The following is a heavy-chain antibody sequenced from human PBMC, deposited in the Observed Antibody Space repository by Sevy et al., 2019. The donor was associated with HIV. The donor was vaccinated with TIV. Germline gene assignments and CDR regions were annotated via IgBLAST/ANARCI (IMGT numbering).Heavy chain of an antibody. CDR2: INQDGDEK. CDR3: ARALLTFGAFDI. V-gene: IGHV3-7*01. Sequence: LSLTCAASGFTFNNYWMSWVRQTPGKGLEWVANINQDGDEKYYVDSVKGRFTISRDNAKKSLSLQMNSLRADDAAEYYCARALLTFGAFDIWGQGTMVTVSS. CDR1: GFTFNNYW. D-gene: IGHD3-10*01. J-gene: IGHJ3*02.